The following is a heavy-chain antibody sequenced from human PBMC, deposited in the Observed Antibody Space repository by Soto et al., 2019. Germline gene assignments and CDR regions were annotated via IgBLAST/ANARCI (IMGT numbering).Heavy chain of an antibody. V-gene: IGHV4-59*08. D-gene: IGHD6-13*01. J-gene: IGHJ5*02. Sequence: SETLSLTCTVSGGSISSYYWSWIRQPPGKGLEWIGYIYYSGSTNYNPSLKSRVTISVDTSKNQFSLKLSSVTAADTAVYYCARLDSSGWYTWFDPWGQGTLVTVSS. CDR1: GGSISSYY. CDR2: IYYSGST. CDR3: ARLDSSGWYTWFDP.